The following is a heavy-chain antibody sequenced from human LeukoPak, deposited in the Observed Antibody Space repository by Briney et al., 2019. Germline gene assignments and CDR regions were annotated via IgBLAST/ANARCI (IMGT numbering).Heavy chain of an antibody. CDR2: IYYSGST. V-gene: IGHV4-39*07. CDR1: GGSISSSSYY. D-gene: IGHD3-22*01. Sequence: SETLSLTCTVSGGSISSSSYYWGWIRQPPGKGLEWIGSIYYSGSTYYNPSLKSRVTISVDTSKNQFSLKLSSVTAADTAVYYCARAASDYYDSRRSWFDPWGQGTLVTVSS. CDR3: ARAASDYYDSRRSWFDP. J-gene: IGHJ5*02.